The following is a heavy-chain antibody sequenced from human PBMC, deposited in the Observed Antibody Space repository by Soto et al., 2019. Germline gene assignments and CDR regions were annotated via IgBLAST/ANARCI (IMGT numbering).Heavy chain of an antibody. J-gene: IGHJ3*02. CDR3: ARVRDIVVVPAAGDAFDI. D-gene: IGHD2-2*01. Sequence: SETLSLTCAVSSGSISSSNWWSWVRQPPGKGLEWIGEIYHSGSTNYNPSLKSRVTISVDKSKNLFSLKLSSVTAADTAVYYCARVRDIVVVPAAGDAFDIWGQGTMVTVSS. CDR1: SGSISSSNW. CDR2: IYHSGST. V-gene: IGHV4-4*02.